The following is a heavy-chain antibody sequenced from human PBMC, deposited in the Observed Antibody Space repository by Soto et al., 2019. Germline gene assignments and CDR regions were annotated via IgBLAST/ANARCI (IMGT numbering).Heavy chain of an antibody. J-gene: IGHJ3*02. V-gene: IGHV1-2*04. D-gene: IGHD3-22*01. CDR3: ASSLYYYDSSCYDPTRAFDI. Sequence: ASVKVSCKASGYTFTGYYMHWVRQAPGQGLEWMGWINPNSGGTNYAQKFQGWVTMTRDTSISTAYMELSRLRSDDTAVYYCASSLYYYDSSCYDPTRAFDIWGQGTMVTVSS. CDR2: INPNSGGT. CDR1: GYTFTGYY.